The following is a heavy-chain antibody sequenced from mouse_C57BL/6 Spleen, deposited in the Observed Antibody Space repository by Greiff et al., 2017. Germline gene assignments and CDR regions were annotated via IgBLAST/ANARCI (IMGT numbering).Heavy chain of an antibody. D-gene: IGHD2-1*01. V-gene: IGHV1-4*01. CDR2: INPSSGYT. CDR1: GYTFTSYT. Sequence: QVQLKESGAELARPGASVKMSCKASGYTFTSYTMHWVKQRPGQGLEWIGDINPSSGYTKYNQKFKDKATLTADKSSSTAYMQLSSLTSEDSAVYYCASGNYAFAYWGQGTLVTVSA. CDR3: ASGNYAFAY. J-gene: IGHJ3*01.